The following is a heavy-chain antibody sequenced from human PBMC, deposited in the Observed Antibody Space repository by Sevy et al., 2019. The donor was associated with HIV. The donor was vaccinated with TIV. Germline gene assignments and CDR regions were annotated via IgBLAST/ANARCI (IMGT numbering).Heavy chain of an antibody. V-gene: IGHV4-59*01. D-gene: IGHD4-17*01. CDR1: GDSISGYY. CDR3: ARTTPYYYYAVDV. J-gene: IGHJ6*02. Sequence: SETLSLTCSVSGDSISGYYWSWIRQPPGKGLQWIGYIYYSGFTNYNPSLKSRVTISEDTSKNQLSLRVTSVTAADTDEYYCARTTPYYYYAVDVWGQGTTVTVSS. CDR2: IYYSGFT.